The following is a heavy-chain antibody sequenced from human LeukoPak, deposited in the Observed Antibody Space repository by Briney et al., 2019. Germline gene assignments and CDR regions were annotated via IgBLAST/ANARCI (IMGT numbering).Heavy chain of an antibody. CDR1: GDSVSSKSVT. CDR3: ARDWRGFTVQSAFDI. V-gene: IGHV6-1*01. CDR2: TYYRSKWYN. D-gene: IGHD4-11*01. Sequence: SQTLSLTCAISGDSVSSKSVTWNWIRQSPARGLEWLGRTYYRSKWYNDYAESVKSRITINPDTSKNQFSLQLNSVTPEDTAVYYCARDWRGFTVQSAFDIWGQGTMVTVSS. J-gene: IGHJ3*02.